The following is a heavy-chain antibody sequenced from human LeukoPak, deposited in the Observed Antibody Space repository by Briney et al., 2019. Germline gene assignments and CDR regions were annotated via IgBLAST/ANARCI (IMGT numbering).Heavy chain of an antibody. J-gene: IGHJ4*02. CDR1: GGFISSHY. CDR2: IYYSGST. Sequence: SETLSLTCTVSGGFISSHYWSWLRQPPGKGLEWMGYIYYSGSTNYNPTLKSRVTISVDTSKNQFSLNLSSVTAADTAVYYCARHEKSSGWFYDYWGQGTLVTVSS. D-gene: IGHD6-19*01. CDR3: ARHEKSSGWFYDY. V-gene: IGHV4-59*08.